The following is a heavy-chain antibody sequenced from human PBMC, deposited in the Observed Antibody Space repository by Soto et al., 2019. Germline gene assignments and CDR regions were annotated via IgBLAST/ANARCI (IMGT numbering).Heavy chain of an antibody. J-gene: IGHJ2*01. V-gene: IGHV4-34*01. D-gene: IGHD6-13*01. CDR1: GGSFIGYY. Sequence: QVQLQQWGAGLLKPSETLSLTYAVYGGSFIGYYWSWIRHPPGQGLEWIGEINHSGSTNYNPCLKREFILSVYTARNQFSRKLSPVSAADTAVYYCAREPSPVWYYLWGRGTLVTVSS. CDR2: INHSGST. CDR3: AREPSPVWYYL.